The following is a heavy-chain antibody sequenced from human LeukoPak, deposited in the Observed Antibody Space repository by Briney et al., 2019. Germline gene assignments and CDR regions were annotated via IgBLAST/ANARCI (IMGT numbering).Heavy chain of an antibody. Sequence: SETLSLTCTVSGYSISSGYYWDWIRQPPGKGLEWIGSIYHSGSTYFNPSLKSRVTMSLDTSKNQFSLKLRSVTAADTAVHYCARGRGGGSYYVVLDYWGQGALVTVSS. V-gene: IGHV4-38-2*02. CDR1: GYSISSGYY. J-gene: IGHJ4*02. CDR2: IYHSGST. CDR3: ARGRGGGSYYVVLDY. D-gene: IGHD1-26*01.